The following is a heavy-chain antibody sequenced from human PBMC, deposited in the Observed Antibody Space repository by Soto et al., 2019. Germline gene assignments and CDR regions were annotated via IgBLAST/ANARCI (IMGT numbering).Heavy chain of an antibody. CDR2: IWYDGSNK. J-gene: IGHJ4*02. CDR3: ARDANWYFDY. V-gene: IGHV3-33*01. CDR1: GFTFSSYG. D-gene: IGHD7-27*01. Sequence: QVQLVESGGGVVQPGRSLRLSCAASGFTFSSYGMHWVRKAPGKGLEWVSLIWYDGSNKYYADSVKGRFTISRDNSKNTLYLQMNSLRAEDTAVYYCARDANWYFDYWGQGTLVTVSS.